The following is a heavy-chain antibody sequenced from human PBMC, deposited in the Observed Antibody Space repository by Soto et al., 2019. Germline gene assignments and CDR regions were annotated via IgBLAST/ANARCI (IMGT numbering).Heavy chain of an antibody. J-gene: IGHJ4*02. D-gene: IGHD2-2*02. CDR2: ISGSGDST. CDR1: GFTFSSYA. Sequence: GGSLRLSCAASGFTFSSYAMSWFRQSPGKGLEWVSAISGSGDSTYYADSVKGRFTISRDNSKNTLYLQMNSLRAEDTAVYYCAKGAVPAAIRRDYFDYWGQGTLVTVSS. V-gene: IGHV3-23*01. CDR3: AKGAVPAAIRRDYFDY.